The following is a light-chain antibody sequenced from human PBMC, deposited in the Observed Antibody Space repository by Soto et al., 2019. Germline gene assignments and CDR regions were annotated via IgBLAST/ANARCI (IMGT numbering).Light chain of an antibody. CDR1: QSVGRNF. J-gene: IGKJ4*01. CDR2: HAS. V-gene: IGKV3-20*01. CDR3: QQYAASPIT. Sequence: EIVLTQSPDTLSLSPGERATLSCRASQSVGRNFLGWFQQKPGQAPRLLIYHASSRATGIPDRFSGSGSGTDFTLTISRREPEDFAVFYCQQYAASPITFGGGTRVEI.